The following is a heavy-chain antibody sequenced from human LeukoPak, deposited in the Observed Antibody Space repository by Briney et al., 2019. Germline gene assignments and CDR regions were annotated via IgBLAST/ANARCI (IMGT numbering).Heavy chain of an antibody. D-gene: IGHD3-10*01. Sequence: GGSLRLSCAASGFTFSNYGMHWVRQAPGKGLEWVAFIRFNGSSKYSADSVKGRFTISRDNSKNTLYLQMNSLRAEDTAVYYCARKKEPYYGSGSWAYWGQGTLVTVSS. CDR1: GFTFSNYG. CDR3: ARKKEPYYGSGSWAY. CDR2: IRFNGSSK. V-gene: IGHV3-30*02. J-gene: IGHJ4*02.